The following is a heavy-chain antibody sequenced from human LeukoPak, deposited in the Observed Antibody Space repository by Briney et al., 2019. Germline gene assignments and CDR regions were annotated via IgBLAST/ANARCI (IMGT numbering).Heavy chain of an antibody. V-gene: IGHV4-34*01. CDR3: TRMTTGHDY. Sequence: SETLSLTCAVSGVSFNDYYWSWVRQTPGKGLEWIGEINHSGYTNDSPSLKSRVTLSIDTSRKQFSLNLRSVTVADSGIYYCTRMTTGHDYWGQGTLVSVSS. D-gene: IGHD4-17*01. CDR2: INHSGYT. CDR1: GVSFNDYY. J-gene: IGHJ4*02.